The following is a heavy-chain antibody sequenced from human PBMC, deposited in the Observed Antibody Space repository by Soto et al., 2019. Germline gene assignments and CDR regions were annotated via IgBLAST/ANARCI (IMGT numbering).Heavy chain of an antibody. Sequence: QVQLVQSGAEVKKPGASVKVSCKASGYTFTSYAMHWVRQAPGQRLEWMGWINAGNGNTKYSQKLQGRVTITRDTSASTAYIELSSLRSEDTAVYYCAREYYDFWSGYQTQYTYYYYGMDVWGQGTTVTVSS. J-gene: IGHJ6*02. CDR1: GYTFTSYA. D-gene: IGHD3-3*01. CDR2: INAGNGNT. V-gene: IGHV1-3*01. CDR3: AREYYDFWSGYQTQYTYYYYGMDV.